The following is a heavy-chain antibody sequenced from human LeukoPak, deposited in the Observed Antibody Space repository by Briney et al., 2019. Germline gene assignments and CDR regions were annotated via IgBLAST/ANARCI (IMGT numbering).Heavy chain of an antibody. CDR3: ARGRRGYLAY. CDR1: GGSFSGYY. Sequence: TSETLSLTCAVYGGSFSGYYWSWIRQPPGKGLEWIGEINHSGSTNYNPSLKSRVTISVGTSKNQFSLTLSSVTAADTAVYYCARGRRGYLAYWGQGTLVTVSS. V-gene: IGHV4-34*01. J-gene: IGHJ4*02. CDR2: INHSGST. D-gene: IGHD5-12*01.